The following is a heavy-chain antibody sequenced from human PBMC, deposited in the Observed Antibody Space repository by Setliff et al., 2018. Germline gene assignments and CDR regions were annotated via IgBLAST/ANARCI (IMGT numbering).Heavy chain of an antibody. Sequence: LRLSCEASGFSFSNYAMNWVRQAPGKGLEWVASFSSRNDYIYHADSVKGRFTISRDNAKTSLYLQLRSLRADDAAIYYCAKDRKNYYDTSGYPDAFDIWGQGTTVTVSS. D-gene: IGHD3-22*01. V-gene: IGHV3-21*04. CDR1: GFSFSNYA. J-gene: IGHJ3*02. CDR3: AKDRKNYYDTSGYPDAFDI. CDR2: FSSRNDYI.